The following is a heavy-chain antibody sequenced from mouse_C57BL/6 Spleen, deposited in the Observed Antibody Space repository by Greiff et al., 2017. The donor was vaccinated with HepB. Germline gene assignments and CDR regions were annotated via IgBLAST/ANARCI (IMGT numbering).Heavy chain of an antibody. Sequence: VQLQQSGAELVRPGASVKLSCTASGFNIKDYYMHWVKQRPEQGLEWIGRIDPEDGDTEYAPKFQGKATMTADTSSNTAYLQLSSLTSEDTAVYYCTTYGSSPYYAMDYWGQGTSVTVSS. CDR2: IDPEDGDT. D-gene: IGHD1-1*01. CDR1: GFNIKDYY. CDR3: TTYGSSPYYAMDY. V-gene: IGHV14-1*01. J-gene: IGHJ4*01.